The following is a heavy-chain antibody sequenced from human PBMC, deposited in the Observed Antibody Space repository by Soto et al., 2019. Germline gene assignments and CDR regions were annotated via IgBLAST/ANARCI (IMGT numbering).Heavy chain of an antibody. CDR2: ISQTGAT. V-gene: IGHV4-30-2*01. J-gene: IGHJ5*02. Sequence: LSLTCAVSGGSVTSGNSYSWAWIRQPPGRGLEWIGSISQTGATSYNPSLKSRVSVSLDKSKNQFSLRLSSVTAADMAVYYCARAVSTYFGPWFDPWGQGTMVTVSS. D-gene: IGHD2-2*01. CDR1: GGSVTSGNSYS. CDR3: ARAVSTYFGPWFDP.